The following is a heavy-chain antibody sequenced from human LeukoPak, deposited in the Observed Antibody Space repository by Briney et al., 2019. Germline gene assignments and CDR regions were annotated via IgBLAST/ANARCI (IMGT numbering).Heavy chain of an antibody. CDR3: ARVTSYYYYMDV. V-gene: IGHV4-59*11. CDR1: GGSISSHY. CDR2: IYYSGST. Sequence: PSETLSLTCTVSGGSISSHYWSWIRQPPGKGLEWIGYIYYSGSTNYNPSLKSRVTISVDTSKNQFSLKLSSVTAADTAVYYCARVTSYYYYMDVWGKGTTVTVSS. J-gene: IGHJ6*03.